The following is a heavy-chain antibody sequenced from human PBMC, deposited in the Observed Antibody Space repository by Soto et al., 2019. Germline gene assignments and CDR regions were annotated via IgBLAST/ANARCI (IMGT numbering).Heavy chain of an antibody. CDR1: GFIFSNYA. D-gene: IGHD4-17*01. Sequence: GGSLSLSCAASGFIFSNYAMSWVRQAPGKGLEWVSGIGSSGDTTKLADSVKGRFTISRDNSKNTLYLQMNSLRAEDTALYYCGKDPNGDYIGAFDIWGQGTMVTVSS. V-gene: IGHV3-23*01. CDR3: GKDPNGDYIGAFDI. CDR2: IGSSGDTT. J-gene: IGHJ3*02.